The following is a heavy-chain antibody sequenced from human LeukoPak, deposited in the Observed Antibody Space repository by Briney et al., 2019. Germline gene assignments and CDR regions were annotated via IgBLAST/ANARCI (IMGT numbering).Heavy chain of an antibody. CDR3: ARDSPPGDTAMGLDY. CDR1: GFTFSSYE. Sequence: GGSLRLSCAASGFTFSSYEMNWVRQAPGKGLEWVSYISSSGSTIYYADSVKGRFTISRGNAKNSLYLQMNSLRAEDTAVYYCARDSPPGDTAMGLDYWGQGTLVTVSS. J-gene: IGHJ4*02. V-gene: IGHV3-48*03. D-gene: IGHD5-18*01. CDR2: ISSSGSTI.